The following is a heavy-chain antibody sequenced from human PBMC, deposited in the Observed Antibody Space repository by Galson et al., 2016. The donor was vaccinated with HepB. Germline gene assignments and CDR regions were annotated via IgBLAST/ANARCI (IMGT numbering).Heavy chain of an antibody. CDR1: GDTFSSYT. D-gene: IGHD1-20*01. V-gene: IGHV1-69*02. CDR2: SIPILERA. Sequence: SVKVSCKASGDTFSSYTFTWVRQAPGQGPEWMGTSIPILERATYAQKLQGRVTMTADTSTSTAYMALSGLRSEETAIYYCASNWNLNYYFAYWGPETLVTVSS. J-gene: IGHJ4*02. CDR3: ASNWNLNYYFAY.